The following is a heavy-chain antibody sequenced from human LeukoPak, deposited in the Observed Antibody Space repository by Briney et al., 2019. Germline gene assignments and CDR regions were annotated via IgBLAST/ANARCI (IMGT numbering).Heavy chain of an antibody. CDR3: ATERGIAAAGTGDY. V-gene: IGHV3-23*01. Sequence: GGSLRLSCAASGFSFSSFAMSWVRQAPGKGLEWVAIISGSGGGTYYADSVKGRFTVSRDFFTSTLDLQMTSLRAEDTAVYYCATERGIAAAGTGDYWGQGTLVTVSS. D-gene: IGHD6-13*01. CDR2: ISGSGGGT. CDR1: GFSFSSFA. J-gene: IGHJ4*02.